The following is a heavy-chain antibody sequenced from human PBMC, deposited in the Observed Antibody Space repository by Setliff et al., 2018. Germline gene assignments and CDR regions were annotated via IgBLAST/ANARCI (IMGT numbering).Heavy chain of an antibody. D-gene: IGHD6-6*01. Sequence: PSETLSLTCAASGGSFSDYYWTWIRQPPGKGLEWIGEINHRGSTNYNPSLKSRVTISIDTSRDQFSLKLISMIAADTAVYYCARGRNIAARLLDSWGQGTLVTVSS. J-gene: IGHJ4*02. CDR3: ARGRNIAARLLDS. CDR1: GGSFSDYY. V-gene: IGHV4-34*01. CDR2: INHRGST.